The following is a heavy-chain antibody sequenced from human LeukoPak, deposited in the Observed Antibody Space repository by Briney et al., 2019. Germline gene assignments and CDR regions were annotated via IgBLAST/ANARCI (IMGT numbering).Heavy chain of an antibody. CDR3: ATRLPFTGYKS. CDR2: IKGDESAR. CDR1: GFTFSSYW. Sequence: PGGSLRLSCAASGFTFSSYWMAWVRQAPGKGLEGVANIKGDESARHQADSVKGRFTISRDNTRNTLYLQMTNLRGDDTAVYYCATRLPFTGYKSWGQGTLVTVSS. V-gene: IGHV3-7*01. J-gene: IGHJ4*03. D-gene: IGHD5-24*01.